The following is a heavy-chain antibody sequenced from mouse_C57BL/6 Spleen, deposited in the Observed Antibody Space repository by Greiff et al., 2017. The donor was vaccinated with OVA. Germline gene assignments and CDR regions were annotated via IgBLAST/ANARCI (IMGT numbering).Heavy chain of an antibody. V-gene: IGHV1-69*01. CDR1: GYTFTSYW. D-gene: IGHD2-2*01. J-gene: IGHJ3*01. CDR3: ARGGYDAWFAY. CDR2: IDPSDSYT. Sequence: QVQLQQPGAELVMPGASVKLSCKASGYTFTSYWMHWVKQRPGQGLEWIGEIDPSDSYTNYNQKFKGKSTLTVDKSSSTAYMQLSSLTSEDSAVYYCARGGYDAWFAYWGQGTLVTVSA.